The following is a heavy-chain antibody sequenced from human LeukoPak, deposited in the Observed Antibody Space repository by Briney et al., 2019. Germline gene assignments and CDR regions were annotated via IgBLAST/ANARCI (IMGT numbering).Heavy chain of an antibody. CDR3: AKGTPDGLSDYYGSGSYYNG. J-gene: IGHJ4*02. V-gene: IGHV3-9*01. CDR1: GFTFDDYA. D-gene: IGHD3-10*01. Sequence: PGGFLRLSCAASGFTFDDYAMHWVRQAPGKGLEWVSGISWNSGSIGYADSVKGRFTISRDNAKNSLYLQMNSLRAEDTALYYCAKGTPDGLSDYYGSGSYYNGWGQGTLVTVSS. CDR2: ISWNSGSI.